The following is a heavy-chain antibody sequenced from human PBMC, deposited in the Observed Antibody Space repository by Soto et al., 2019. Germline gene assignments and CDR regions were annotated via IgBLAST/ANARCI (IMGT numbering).Heavy chain of an antibody. CDR1: GGTFSSLD. V-gene: IGHV1-69*06. J-gene: IGHJ6*02. Sequence: QVQLVQSGAEVKKPGSSVKVSCKASGGTFSSLDINWVRQAPGQGLEWMGGIIPISETTNYAQIFQGRVIIVADISTSTAYMELSRLRSEDTAVYYCARALLSHSYASGGYDSYFHAMDVWGQGTPVTVSS. CDR3: ARALLSHSYASGGYDSYFHAMDV. CDR2: IIPISETT. D-gene: IGHD3-22*01.